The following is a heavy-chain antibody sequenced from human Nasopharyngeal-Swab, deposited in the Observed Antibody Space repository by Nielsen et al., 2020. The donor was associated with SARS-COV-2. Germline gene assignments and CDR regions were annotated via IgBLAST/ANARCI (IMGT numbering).Heavy chain of an antibody. D-gene: IGHD3-9*01. CDR3: ATAANYDILTGYYSYYHYMDV. J-gene: IGHJ6*03. V-gene: IGHV4-59*01. Sequence: RQAPGKGLEWIGYIYYSGSTNYNPSLKSRVTISVDTSKNQFSLKLSSVTAADTAVYYCATAANYDILTGYYSYYHYMDVWGKGTTVTVSS. CDR2: IYYSGST.